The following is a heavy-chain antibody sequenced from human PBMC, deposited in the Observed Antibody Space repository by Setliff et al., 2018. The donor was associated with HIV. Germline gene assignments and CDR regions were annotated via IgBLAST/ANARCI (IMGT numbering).Heavy chain of an antibody. V-gene: IGHV4-39*07. CDR1: GDSISSSSYY. J-gene: IGHJ3*02. CDR2: IDYSGST. Sequence: PSETLSLTCIVSGDSISSSSYYWGWIRQPPVKGLEWIGYIDYSGSTYSNPSLESRVSISIETSKNQFSLKVSSVTAADTAVYYCARYGHGVGATALDAFDIWGQGTMVTV. D-gene: IGHD1-26*01. CDR3: ARYGHGVGATALDAFDI.